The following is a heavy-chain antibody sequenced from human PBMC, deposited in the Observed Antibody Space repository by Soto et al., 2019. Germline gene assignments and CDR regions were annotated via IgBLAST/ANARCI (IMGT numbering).Heavy chain of an antibody. D-gene: IGHD3-10*01. J-gene: IGHJ4*02. CDR1: GDTFSFYT. V-gene: IGHV1-69*02. CDR2: VNPILAMS. CDR3: ASSYGSGSSPCDY. Sequence: QVQLVQSGAEVKKPGSSVKVSCKASGDTFSFYTLNWVRQAPGQGFEWVGRVNPILAMSSSAHKFQGRVSMLADTSTGPAYTELRSLSSDDTAVYYCASSYGSGSSPCDYCGQGTLVTVSS.